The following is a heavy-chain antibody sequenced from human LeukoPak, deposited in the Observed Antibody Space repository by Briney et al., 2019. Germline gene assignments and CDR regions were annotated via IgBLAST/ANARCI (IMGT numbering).Heavy chain of an antibody. J-gene: IGHJ5*02. CDR1: GYTFTSYG. CDR3: ARDLGPIYGSGSYYNDL. D-gene: IGHD3-10*01. CDR2: ISAYNGNT. Sequence: ASAKVSCKASGYTFTSYGIRWVRQAPGQGLAWMGLISAYNGNTNYAQKLQGRVTMTTDTSTSTACMELRSLRSDDTAVYYCARDLGPIYGSGSYYNDLWGQGTLVTVSS. V-gene: IGHV1-18*01.